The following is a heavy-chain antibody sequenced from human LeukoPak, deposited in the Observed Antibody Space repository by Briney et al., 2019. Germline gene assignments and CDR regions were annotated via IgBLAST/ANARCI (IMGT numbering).Heavy chain of an antibody. D-gene: IGHD6-19*01. Sequence: GRSLRLSCAASGFIFSDSAMHWVRQAPGKGLEWVAVISYDGSNKYYADSVKGRFTISRDNSKNTLYLQMNSLRAEDTAVYYCAKDIEEWLVKGGGCFDYWGQGTLVTVSS. CDR1: GFIFSDSA. V-gene: IGHV3-30*18. CDR2: ISYDGSNK. J-gene: IGHJ4*02. CDR3: AKDIEEWLVKGGGCFDY.